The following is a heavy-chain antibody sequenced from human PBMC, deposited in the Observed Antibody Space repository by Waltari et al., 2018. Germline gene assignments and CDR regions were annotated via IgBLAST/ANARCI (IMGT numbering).Heavy chain of an antibody. CDR3: ARGAPRSSWPHRGYYYYYMDV. V-gene: IGHV4-34*01. D-gene: IGHD6-13*01. J-gene: IGHJ6*03. CDR1: GGSFSGYY. CDR2: INHSGST. Sequence: QVQLQQWGAGLLKPSETLSLTCAVYGGSFSGYYWSWIRQPPGKGLEWIGEINHSGSTNYNPSLKSRVTISVDTSKNQFSLKLSSVTAADTAVYYCARGAPRSSWPHRGYYYYYMDVWGKGTTVTVSS.